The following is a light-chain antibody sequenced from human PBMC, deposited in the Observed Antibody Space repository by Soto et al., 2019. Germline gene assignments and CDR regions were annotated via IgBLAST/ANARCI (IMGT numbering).Light chain of an antibody. V-gene: IGKV3-20*01. CDR1: QSVSSSN. CDR3: QQYGSSPQT. CDR2: GAS. Sequence: ETVLTQSPGTLSLSPGERATLSCRASQSVSSSNLAWYQQKPGQAPRLLIYGASSRATGITDRFSGSGSRTDFTLTISRLEPEDFAVYYCQQYGSSPQTFGQGTKVEIK. J-gene: IGKJ2*01.